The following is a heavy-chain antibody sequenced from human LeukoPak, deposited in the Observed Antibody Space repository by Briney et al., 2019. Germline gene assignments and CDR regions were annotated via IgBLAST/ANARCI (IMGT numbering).Heavy chain of an antibody. V-gene: IGHV3-74*01. Sequence: GGSLRLFCAASGFTFRSYWMHWVRQAPGKGLVWVSRVKGDGSFTNYADSVYGRFTISRDNAKNTLYLHMHSLRAEDTAVYYCVRDGDDFNFDYWGQGSLVTVSS. CDR2: VKGDGSFT. D-gene: IGHD5-24*01. CDR1: GFTFRSYW. CDR3: VRDGDDFNFDY. J-gene: IGHJ4*02.